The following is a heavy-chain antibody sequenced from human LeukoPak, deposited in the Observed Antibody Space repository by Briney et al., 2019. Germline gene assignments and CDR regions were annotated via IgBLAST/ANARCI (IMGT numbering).Heavy chain of an antibody. J-gene: IGHJ3*02. D-gene: IGHD2-2*02. Sequence: ASVTVSCKSSGYTLSVLPIHWVRQAPGKGLACMGGYEPEDGETLYTQEFQGRVTMTEDISTDTAYMELSSLRSDDTAMYYCATRTVPTAIHSAFDIWGQGTMVTVSS. CDR2: YEPEDGET. CDR3: ATRTVPTAIHSAFDI. CDR1: GYTLSVLP. V-gene: IGHV1-24*01.